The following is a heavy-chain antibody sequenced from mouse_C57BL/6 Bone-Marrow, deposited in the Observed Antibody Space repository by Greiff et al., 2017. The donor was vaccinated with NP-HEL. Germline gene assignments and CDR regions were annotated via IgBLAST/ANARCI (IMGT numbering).Heavy chain of an antibody. J-gene: IGHJ1*03. CDR1: GYTFTDYE. Sequence: VQLQQSGAELVRPGASVTLSCKASGYTFTDYEMHWVKQTPVHGLEWIGAIDPETGGTAYNQKFKGKAILTADKSSSTAYMELRSLTSEDSAVYYCTRGGYDYNYWYFDVWGTGTTVTVSS. CDR2: IDPETGGT. V-gene: IGHV1-15*01. D-gene: IGHD2-4*01. CDR3: TRGGYDYNYWYFDV.